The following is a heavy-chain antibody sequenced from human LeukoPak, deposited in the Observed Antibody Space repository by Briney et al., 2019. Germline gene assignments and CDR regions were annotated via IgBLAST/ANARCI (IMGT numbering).Heavy chain of an antibody. V-gene: IGHV4-59*08. J-gene: IGHJ2*01. Sequence: SETLSLTCTVAGGSISGSYWSWIRQPPGKGLEWLGYNYYSGSTTINPSLNSRVTLSVDTFKNQFSLKLTSVNAADTAVIYFARQAGGGPFCKIDGWGGDSLVTV. CDR1: GGSISGSY. CDR3: ARQAGGGPFCKIDG. CDR2: NYYSGST. D-gene: IGHD2/OR15-2a*01.